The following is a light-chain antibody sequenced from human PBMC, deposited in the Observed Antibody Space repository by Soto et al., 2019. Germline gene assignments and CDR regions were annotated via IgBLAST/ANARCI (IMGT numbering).Light chain of an antibody. CDR3: QEYNSYPVS. J-gene: IGKJ5*01. CDR1: QSIGTW. CDR2: DAS. V-gene: IGKV1-5*02. Sequence: DSQVTKSPATLSVLVGDRVIMMCLARQSIGTWLAWYQQKPGKAPKLLIYDASTLESGVPSRFSGSGSGTEFTLTISSLQPEDVATYYCQEYNSYPVSFGQGTRLEIK.